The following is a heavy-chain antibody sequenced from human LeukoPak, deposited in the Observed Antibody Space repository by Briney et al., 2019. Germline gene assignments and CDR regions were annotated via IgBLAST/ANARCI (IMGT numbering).Heavy chain of an antibody. CDR2: IYYSGST. J-gene: IGHJ4*02. V-gene: IGHV4-59*08. CDR1: GGSISSYY. D-gene: IGHD2-21*01. CDR3: ARRIPGFFFDY. Sequence: KPSETLSLTCTVSGGSISSYYWSWIRQPPGKGLEWIGYIYYSGSTNYSPSLKSRLTICVDTSKNQFSLKLSSVIAADTAVYYCARRIPGFFFDYWGQGTLVTVSS.